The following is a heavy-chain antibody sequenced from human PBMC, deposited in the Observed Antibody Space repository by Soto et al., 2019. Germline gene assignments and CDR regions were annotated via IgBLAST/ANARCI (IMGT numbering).Heavy chain of an antibody. CDR3: AKDMSGSTRYYYYGMDV. CDR2: ISWNSGSI. J-gene: IGHJ6*02. Sequence: GGSLRLSCAASGFTFDDYAMHWVRQAPGKGLEWVSGISWNSGSIGYADSVKGRFTISRDNAKNSLYLQMNSLRAEDTALYYCAKDMSGSTRYYYYGMDVWGQGTTVTVSS. CDR1: GFTFDDYA. D-gene: IGHD3-3*01. V-gene: IGHV3-9*01.